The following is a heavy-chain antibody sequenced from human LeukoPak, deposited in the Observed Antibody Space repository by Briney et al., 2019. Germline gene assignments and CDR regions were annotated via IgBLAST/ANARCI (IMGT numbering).Heavy chain of an antibody. V-gene: IGHV4-59*08. CDR3: ARQAVAVAGTFWFDP. CDR1: GFTFDDYA. CDR2: IYYSGST. D-gene: IGHD6-19*01. J-gene: IGHJ5*02. Sequence: GSLRLSCAASGFTFDDYAMHWIRQPPGKGLEWIGYIYYSGSTNYNPSLKSRVTISVDTSKNQFSLKLSSVTAADTAVYYCARQAVAVAGTFWFDPWGQGTLVTVSS.